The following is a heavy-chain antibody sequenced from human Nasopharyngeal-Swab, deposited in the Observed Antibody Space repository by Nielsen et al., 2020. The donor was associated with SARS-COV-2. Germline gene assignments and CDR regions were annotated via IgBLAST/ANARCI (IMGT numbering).Heavy chain of an antibody. CDR1: GFTFSAYW. J-gene: IGHJ4*02. V-gene: IGHV3-74*01. Sequence: GGSLRLPCTASGFTFSAYWMYWVRQAPGKGLVWVSRINSDGSNTAYADSVKGRFSISRDNAKNTVYLQMNSLRAEDTAVYYCAKGVYYDSSGLVDYWGQGTLVTVSS. D-gene: IGHD3-22*01. CDR3: AKGVYYDSSGLVDY. CDR2: INSDGSNT.